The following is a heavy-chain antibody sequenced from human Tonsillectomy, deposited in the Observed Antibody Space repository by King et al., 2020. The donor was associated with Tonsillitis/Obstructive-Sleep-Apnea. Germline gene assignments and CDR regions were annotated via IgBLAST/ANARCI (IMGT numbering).Heavy chain of an antibody. CDR2: ISYDGSNE. J-gene: IGHJ6*02. Sequence: VQLVESGGGVVQPGRSLRLSCAASGFTFSSYGMHWVRQAPGKGLEWVAVISYDGSNEYYADSVKGRFTISRDISKNTLYLQMNSLRPEDTAVYYCARGPVAGAWLYYYDMDVWGQGTTVTVSS. CDR3: ARGPVAGAWLYYYDMDV. CDR1: GFTFSSYG. D-gene: IGHD6-19*01. V-gene: IGHV3-30*03.